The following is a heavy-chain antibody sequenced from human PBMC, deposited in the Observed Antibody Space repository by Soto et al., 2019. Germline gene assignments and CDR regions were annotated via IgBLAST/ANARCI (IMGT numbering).Heavy chain of an antibody. Sequence: EVQLVESGGGLVQPGGSLRLSCAASGFTFSSYWMHWVRQAPGKGLVWVSRINSDGSSTSYADSVKGRFTISRDNAKNTLYLQMNGLRAEDTAVYYCARDINRYCSGGSCYSVGYYYYMDVWGKGTTVTLSS. CDR3: ARDINRYCSGGSCYSVGYYYYMDV. J-gene: IGHJ6*03. CDR1: GFTFSSYW. V-gene: IGHV3-74*01. CDR2: INSDGSST. D-gene: IGHD2-15*01.